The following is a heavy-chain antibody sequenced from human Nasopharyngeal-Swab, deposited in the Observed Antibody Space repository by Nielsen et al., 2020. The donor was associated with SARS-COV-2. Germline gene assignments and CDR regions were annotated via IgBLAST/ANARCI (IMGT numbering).Heavy chain of an antibody. CDR3: AKDGVYGSGSYSWFDP. Sequence: GESLKISCAASVFTFSSYAMSWVRQAPGKGLEWVSAISGSGGSTYYADSVKGRFTISRDNSKNTLYLQMNSLRAEDTAVYYCAKDGVYGSGSYSWFDPWGQGTLVTVSS. CDR1: VFTFSSYA. CDR2: ISGSGGST. J-gene: IGHJ5*02. D-gene: IGHD3-10*01. V-gene: IGHV3-23*01.